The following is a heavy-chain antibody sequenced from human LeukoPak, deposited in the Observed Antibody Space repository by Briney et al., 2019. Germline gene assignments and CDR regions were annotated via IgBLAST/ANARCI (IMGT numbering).Heavy chain of an antibody. CDR3: AKRANYGDFDY. J-gene: IGHJ4*02. Sequence: GGSLRLSCVASGFSFNNYAVNWVRQAPGKGLEWVSVISGSVDTTYYADSVKGRFTISRDNSKNTLYLQMNNLRADDTAVYYCAKRANYGDFDYWGQGTLVTVSS. D-gene: IGHD4-17*01. V-gene: IGHV3-23*01. CDR2: ISGSVDTT. CDR1: GFSFNNYA.